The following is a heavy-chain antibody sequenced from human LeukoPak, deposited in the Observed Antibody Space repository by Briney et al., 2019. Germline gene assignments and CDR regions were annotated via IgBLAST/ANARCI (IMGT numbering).Heavy chain of an antibody. CDR2: IDSDGSTT. J-gene: IGHJ4*02. V-gene: IGHV3-74*01. CDR3: ARERDSSGYPDY. Sequence: PGGSLRLSCAASGFTFSTYWMQWVRQAPGKGLSWVSRIDSDGSTTRYADSVKGRFTISRDNAKNTLYLQMNSLRAEDTAVYYCARERDSSGYPDYWGQGTLVTVSS. CDR1: GFTFSTYW. D-gene: IGHD3-22*01.